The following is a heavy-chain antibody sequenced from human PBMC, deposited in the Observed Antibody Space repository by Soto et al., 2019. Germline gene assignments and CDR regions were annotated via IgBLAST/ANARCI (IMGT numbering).Heavy chain of an antibody. CDR3: ARVCARCGGSEWLSRGFRPYGMDV. D-gene: IGHD3-3*01. CDR1: GFTFSSYS. V-gene: IGHV3-21*01. CDR2: ISSSSSYI. J-gene: IGHJ6*02. Sequence: GGSLRLSCAASGFTFSSYSMNWVRQAPGKGLEWVSSISSSSSYIYYADSVKGRFTISRDNAKNSLYLQMNSLRAEDTAVYYCARVCARCGGSEWLSRGFRPYGMDVWGQGTTVTVSS.